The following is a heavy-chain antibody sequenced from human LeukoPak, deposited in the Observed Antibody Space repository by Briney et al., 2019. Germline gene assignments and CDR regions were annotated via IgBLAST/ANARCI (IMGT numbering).Heavy chain of an antibody. CDR2: ISSSGSTK. CDR3: ARAYYYDSSGYYPLDY. V-gene: IGHV3-48*03. D-gene: IGHD3-22*01. CDR1: GFTFSSYE. J-gene: IGHJ4*02. Sequence: GGSLRLSCAASGFTFSSYEMNWVRQAPGKGLEWVSYISSSGSTKYYADSVKGRFTISRDNAKNSLYLQMNSLRAEDTAVYYCARAYYYDSSGYYPLDYWGQGTLVTVSS.